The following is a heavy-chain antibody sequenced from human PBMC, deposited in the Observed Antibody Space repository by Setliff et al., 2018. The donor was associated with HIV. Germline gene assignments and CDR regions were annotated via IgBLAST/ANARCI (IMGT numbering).Heavy chain of an antibody. J-gene: IGHJ5*02. CDR2: IYHSGST. D-gene: IGHD6-19*01. Sequence: ETLSLTCTVSGYSISSGYYWGWIRQPPGKGLEWIGSIYHSGSTYYNPSLKSRATISVDTSKNQFSLKLSSVTAADTAVYYCARGGSSGGYAWFDPWGQGTLVTVSS. CDR1: GYSISSGYY. CDR3: ARGGSSGGYAWFDP. V-gene: IGHV4-38-2*02.